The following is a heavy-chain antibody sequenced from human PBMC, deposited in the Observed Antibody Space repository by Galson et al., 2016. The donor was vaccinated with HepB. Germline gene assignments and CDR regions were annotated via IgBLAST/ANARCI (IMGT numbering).Heavy chain of an antibody. CDR1: GGSVTTYY. V-gene: IGHV4-59*02. CDR3: ARVFPMTAVAAGLYYHPLDV. D-gene: IGHD4-11*01. J-gene: IGHJ6*02. CDR2: VHYSGST. Sequence: SETLSLTCSVSGGSVTTYYWGWVRRPPGKGLEWIGYVHYSGSTNYSPSLKSQVIISLDTSRNQFSLTLSSVTAADTAVYYCARVFPMTAVAAGLYYHPLDVWGQGTTVTVSS.